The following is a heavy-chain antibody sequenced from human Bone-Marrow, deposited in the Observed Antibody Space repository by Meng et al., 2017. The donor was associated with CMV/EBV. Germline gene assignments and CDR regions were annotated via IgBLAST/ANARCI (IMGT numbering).Heavy chain of an antibody. CDR3: ARSNYCNTIPCALLRADYYYGLDV. V-gene: IGHV4-59*12. D-gene: IGHD2/OR15-2a*01. J-gene: IGHJ6*02. CDR2: IYYSGST. CDR1: GGSISSYY. Sequence: SETLSLTCTVPGGSISSYYWSWIRQPPGKGLEWIGYIYYSGSTNYNPSLKSRVTMSVDTSKNQFSLKLTSVTAADTAVYYCARSNYCNTIPCALLRADYYYGLDVWGQGTTVTVSS.